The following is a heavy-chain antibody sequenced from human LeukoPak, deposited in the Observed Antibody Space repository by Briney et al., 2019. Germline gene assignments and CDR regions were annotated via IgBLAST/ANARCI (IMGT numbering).Heavy chain of an antibody. CDR3: ARGIAAGIAAAGPNWFDP. Sequence: SETLSLTCTVSGGSISSYYWGWIRQPPGKGLEWIGSIYYSGSTYYNPSLKSRVTISVDTSKNQFSLKLSSVTAADTAVYYCARGIAAGIAAAGPNWFDPWGQGTLVTVSS. D-gene: IGHD6-13*01. J-gene: IGHJ5*02. CDR2: IYYSGST. V-gene: IGHV4-39*01. CDR1: GGSISSYY.